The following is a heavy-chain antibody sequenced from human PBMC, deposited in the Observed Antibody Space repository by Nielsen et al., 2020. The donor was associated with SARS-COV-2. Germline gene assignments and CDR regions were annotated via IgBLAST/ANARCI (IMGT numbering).Heavy chain of an antibody. CDR1: GFTFSSYG. Sequence: GESLKISCAASGFTFSSYGMHWVRQAPGKGLEWVAVIWYDGSNKYYADSVKGRFTISRDNAKNSLYLQMNSLRAEDTAVYYCARSIDSSGYYFPFDYWGQGTLVTVSS. D-gene: IGHD3-22*01. CDR2: IWYDGSNK. V-gene: IGHV3-33*01. CDR3: ARSIDSSGYYFPFDY. J-gene: IGHJ4*02.